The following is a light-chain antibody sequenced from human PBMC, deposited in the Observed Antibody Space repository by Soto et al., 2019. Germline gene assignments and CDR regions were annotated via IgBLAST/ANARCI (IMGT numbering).Light chain of an antibody. Sequence: EIVLTQSPDTLSLSPGERATLSCRASQSLSSAYLVWYQQKPGQAPRLLMFAASSRATGTPDRFSGSGSGTDFTLTISMLEPEDFEVYYCQQYGTSPRTFGQGTKVEIK. V-gene: IGKV3-20*01. CDR1: QSLSSAY. CDR3: QQYGTSPRT. CDR2: AAS. J-gene: IGKJ1*01.